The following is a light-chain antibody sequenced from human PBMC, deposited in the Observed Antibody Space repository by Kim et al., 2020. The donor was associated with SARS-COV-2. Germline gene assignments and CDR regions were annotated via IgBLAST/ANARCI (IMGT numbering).Light chain of an antibody. CDR1: QGIRND. CDR2: ATS. J-gene: IGKJ4*01. Sequence: AIQMTQSPSSLSASVGDRVTITCRASQGIRNDLGWYQQKPGRAPNLLIYATSTLQSGVPSRFSGSGSGTDFTLTISSLQPEDVATYYCLQDYDYPLTFCGGTKMYSK. CDR3: LQDYDYPLT. V-gene: IGKV1-6*01.